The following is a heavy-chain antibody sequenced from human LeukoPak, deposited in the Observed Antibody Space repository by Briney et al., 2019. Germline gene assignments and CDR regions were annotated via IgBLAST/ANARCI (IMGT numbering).Heavy chain of an antibody. J-gene: IGHJ4*02. CDR1: GYSFSNDW. CDR2: IYPGDSDT. CDR3: ARRGCNGGSCYGY. V-gene: IGHV5-51*01. D-gene: IGHD2-15*01. Sequence: PGESLKIPCKGSGYSFSNDWIGRERQMPGKGLEWMGIIYPGDSDTRYSPYFQGQVTISADKSISTAYPQWSSLGASDTAMYYCARRGCNGGSCYGYWGQGTLVTVSS.